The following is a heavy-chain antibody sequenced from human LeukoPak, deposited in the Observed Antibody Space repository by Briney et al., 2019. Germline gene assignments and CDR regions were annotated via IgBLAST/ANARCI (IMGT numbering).Heavy chain of an antibody. J-gene: IGHJ4*02. Sequence: GGSLRLSCAASGFTFSNYAMTWVRQAPGKGLEWVANIKEDGSEKYYVDSVKGRFTISRDNAKNSLYLQMNSLRAEDTAVYYCARAYYDFWSALPDYWGQGTLVTVSS. CDR1: GFTFSNYA. D-gene: IGHD3-3*01. CDR3: ARAYYDFWSALPDY. V-gene: IGHV3-7*04. CDR2: IKEDGSEK.